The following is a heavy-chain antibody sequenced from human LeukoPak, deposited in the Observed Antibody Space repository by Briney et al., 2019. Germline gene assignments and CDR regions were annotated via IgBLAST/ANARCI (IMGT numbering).Heavy chain of an antibody. CDR3: AKIPAAGTPDFDY. V-gene: IGHV4-34*01. CDR1: GGSFSGYY. CDR2: INHSGST. D-gene: IGHD6-13*01. Sequence: PSETLSLTCAVYGGSFSGYYWSWIRQPPGKGLEWIGEINHSGSTNYNPSLKSRVTISVDTSKNQFSLKLSSVTAADTAVYYCAKIPAAGTPDFDYWGQGTLVTVSS. J-gene: IGHJ4*02.